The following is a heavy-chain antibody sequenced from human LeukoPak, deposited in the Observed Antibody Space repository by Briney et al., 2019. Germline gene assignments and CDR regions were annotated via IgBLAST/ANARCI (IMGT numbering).Heavy chain of an antibody. CDR1: GFTFGDYA. D-gene: IGHD6-13*01. CDR3: ARAGYSSSWHVGGYYFDY. V-gene: IGHV3-21*01. J-gene: IGHJ4*02. CDR2: ISSSSSYI. Sequence: GGSLRLSCTAPGFTFGDYAMSWFRQAPGKGLEWDSSISSSSSYIYYADSVKGRFTISRDNAKNSLYLQMNSLRAEDTAVYYCARAGYSSSWHVGGYYFDYWGQGTLVTVSS.